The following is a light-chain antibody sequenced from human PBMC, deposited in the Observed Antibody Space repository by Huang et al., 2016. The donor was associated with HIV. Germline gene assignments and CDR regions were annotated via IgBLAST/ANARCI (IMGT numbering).Light chain of an antibody. Sequence: EIVLTQSPDTLSLSPGERATLSCMASQTVSKYLAWYQHKPGQSPSLLIYDASQRAAGIPARFSGSGAGTDFTLSISSLEPEDFAVYYCQQRDNWPPMYTFGQGTKLEIK. J-gene: IGKJ2*01. CDR1: QTVSKY. CDR2: DAS. CDR3: QQRDNWPPMYT. V-gene: IGKV3-11*01.